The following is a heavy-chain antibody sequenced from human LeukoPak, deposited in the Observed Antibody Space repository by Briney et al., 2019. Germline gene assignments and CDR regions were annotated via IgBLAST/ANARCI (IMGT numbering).Heavy chain of an antibody. CDR3: ARDRRRYCSSTSCFTRDQYYFDY. V-gene: IGHV4-4*07. D-gene: IGHD2-2*01. CDR2: IYTSGST. J-gene: IGHJ4*02. CDR1: GGSISSYY. Sequence: SETLSLTCTVSGGSISSYYWSWIRQPAGKGLEWIGRIYTSGSTNYDPSLKSRVTMSVDTSKNQFSLKLSSVTAADTAVYYCARDRRRYCSSTSCFTRDQYYFDYWGQGTLVTVSS.